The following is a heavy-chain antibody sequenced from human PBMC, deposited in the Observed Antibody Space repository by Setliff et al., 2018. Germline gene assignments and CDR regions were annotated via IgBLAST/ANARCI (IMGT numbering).Heavy chain of an antibody. V-gene: IGHV3-15*07. CDR1: GFTFSYAW. D-gene: IGHD3-10*01. Sequence: PGGSLRLSCAASGFTFSYAWMHWVRQAPGKGLEWVGRIKSKPNGGTIDYAAPVKGRFTISRDDSKNTLYLQMNSLKTEDTALYYCMSTPSGTYSTYYYYYNMDVWGEGTQVTVSS. CDR2: IKSKPNGGTI. J-gene: IGHJ6*03. CDR3: MSTPSGTYSTYYYYYNMDV.